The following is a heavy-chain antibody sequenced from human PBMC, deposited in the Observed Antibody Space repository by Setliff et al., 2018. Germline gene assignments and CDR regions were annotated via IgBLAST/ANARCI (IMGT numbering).Heavy chain of an antibody. CDR3: ARGSTMIQGVRLYYHGLDV. D-gene: IGHD3-10*01. CDR2: IYAIGST. CDR1: GGSISSATSY. V-gene: IGHV4-61*02. J-gene: IGHJ6*02. Sequence: SETLSLTCIVSGGSISSATSYWNWIRQPAGKELEWIGRIYAIGSTNYNPSLKSRVTISLDTSNNQFSLKLSSVTAADTAVYYCARGSTMIQGVRLYYHGLDVWGQGTTVTVSS.